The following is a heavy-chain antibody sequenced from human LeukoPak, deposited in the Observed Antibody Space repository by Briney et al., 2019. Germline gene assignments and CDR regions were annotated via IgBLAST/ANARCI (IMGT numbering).Heavy chain of an antibody. CDR1: GYSISGGYF. Sequence: SETLSLTCTVSGYSISGGYFWGWIRQPPGKGLEWIGTIYHSGSTYYNPSLKSRLTISVDTSGNQFSLNLSSVTAADTAVYYCARADYYDSRRFDYWGQGTLVTVSS. CDR2: IYHSGST. V-gene: IGHV4-38-2*02. CDR3: ARADYYDSRRFDY. D-gene: IGHD3-22*01. J-gene: IGHJ4*02.